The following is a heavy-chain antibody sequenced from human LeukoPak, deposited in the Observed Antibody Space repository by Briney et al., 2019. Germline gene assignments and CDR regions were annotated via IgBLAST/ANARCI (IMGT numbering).Heavy chain of an antibody. CDR1: GGTFSSYA. D-gene: IGHD3-22*01. CDR3: ARDGYYYDSSGYSQSPDYYYMDV. V-gene: IGHV1-69*05. Sequence: GASVKVSCKASGGTFSSYAVSWVRQAPGQGLEWMGGIIPIFGTANYAQKFQGRVTITTDESTSTAYMELSSLRSEDTAVYYCARDGYYYDSSGYSQSPDYYYMDVWGKGTTVTVSS. J-gene: IGHJ6*03. CDR2: IIPIFGTA.